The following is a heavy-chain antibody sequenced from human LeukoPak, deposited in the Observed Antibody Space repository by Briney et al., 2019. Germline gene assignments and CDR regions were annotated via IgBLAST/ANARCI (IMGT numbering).Heavy chain of an antibody. CDR1: GGSVSSSSYY. CDR2: IYTSGST. V-gene: IGHV4-61*02. Sequence: PSQTLSLTCTVSGGSVSSSSYYWSWTRQPPGKGLEWIGRIYTSGSTNYNPSLKSRVTISVDTSKNQFSLQLSSVTAADTAVYYCASCHNFGYYYYYVEVWGKGTTVTVSS. D-gene: IGHD3-10*01. CDR3: ASCHNFGYYYYYVEV. J-gene: IGHJ6*03.